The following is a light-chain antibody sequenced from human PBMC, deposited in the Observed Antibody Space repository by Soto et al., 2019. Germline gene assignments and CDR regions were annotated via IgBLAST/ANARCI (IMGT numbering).Light chain of an antibody. J-gene: IGLJ2*01. V-gene: IGLV1-40*01. CDR2: GNT. CDR3: QSWDTSLSGSV. CDR1: SSNIGAGHD. Sequence: QSVPTQPPSVSGAPGQRVTISCTGSSSNIGAGHDVNWYQQLPGTAPKLLIYGNTNRPSGVPDRFSGSKSGTSGSLAISGLQTEDEAEYYCQSWDTSLSGSVFGGGTKLTVL.